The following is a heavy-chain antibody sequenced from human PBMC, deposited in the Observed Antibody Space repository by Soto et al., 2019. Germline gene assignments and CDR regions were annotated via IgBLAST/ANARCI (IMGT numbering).Heavy chain of an antibody. J-gene: IGHJ6*02. D-gene: IGHD5-12*01. V-gene: IGHV1-69*12. Sequence: QVQLVQSGAEVKKPGSSVKVSCKASGGTFSSYAISWVRQAPGQGLEWMGGIIPIFGTANYAQKFQGRVTITADESTSTAYMELSSLRSEDTAVYYCARSGYSGYESDYYDYYCMDVWGQGTTVTVSS. CDR3: ARSGYSGYESDYYDYYCMDV. CDR2: IIPIFGTA. CDR1: GGTFSSYA.